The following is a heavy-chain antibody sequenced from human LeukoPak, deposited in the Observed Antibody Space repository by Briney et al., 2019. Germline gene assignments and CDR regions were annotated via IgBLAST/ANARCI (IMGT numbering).Heavy chain of an antibody. CDR3: ARARTGDLEY. D-gene: IGHD7-27*01. V-gene: IGHV1-46*01. CDR2: INPSGGST. J-gene: IGHJ4*02. Sequence: ASVKVSCKASGYTFTSYYIHWVRHAPGQGLEWMGIINPSGGSTNYAQKFQGRVTMTRDTSTSTVYMELSSLRSEDTAVYYCARARTGDLEYWGQGTLVTVSS. CDR1: GYTFTSYY.